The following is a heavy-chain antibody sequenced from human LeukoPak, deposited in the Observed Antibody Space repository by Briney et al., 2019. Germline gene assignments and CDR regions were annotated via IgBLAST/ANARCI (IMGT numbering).Heavy chain of an antibody. J-gene: IGHJ6*03. CDR2: ISAYNGNT. D-gene: IGHD6-19*01. CDR1: GYTFTSYG. V-gene: IGHV1-18*01. CDR3: ARDTGPASGWYYYYYYYMDV. Sequence: ASVKVSCKASGYTFTSYGISWVRQAPGQGLEWMGWISAYNGNTNCAQKLQGRVTMTTDTSTSTAYMELRSLRSDDTAVYYCARDTGPASGWYYYYYYYMDVWGKGTTVTVSS.